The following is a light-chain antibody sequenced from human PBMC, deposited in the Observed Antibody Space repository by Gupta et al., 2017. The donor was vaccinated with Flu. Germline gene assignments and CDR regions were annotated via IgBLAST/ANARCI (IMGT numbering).Light chain of an antibody. CDR2: GAS. J-gene: IGKJ4*01. CDR1: QSINSD. CDR3: QQYNNWPPLT. Sequence: EIVMTQSPATLSVSPGDRATLSCRASQSINSDLAWYQQKPGQAPRLLIYGASTRATGVPARFSGGGSGTEFTLTISSLQSEDFAVYYCQQYNNWPPLTFGGGTKVEIK. V-gene: IGKV3-15*01.